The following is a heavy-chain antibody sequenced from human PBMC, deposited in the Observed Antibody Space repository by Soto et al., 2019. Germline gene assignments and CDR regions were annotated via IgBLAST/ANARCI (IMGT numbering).Heavy chain of an antibody. J-gene: IGHJ4*02. CDR3: AREDSIIIPAVSDF. CDR2: ISKSDYT. CDR1: GFAFNNYG. D-gene: IGHD2-2*01. V-gene: IGHV3-21*01. Sequence: GGSLRLSCTVSGFAFNNYGINWVRQAPGKGLEWVSSISKSDYTYYSDSVKGRFTISRDNAKNSVSLQMNTLRVEDTAVYYCAREDSIIIPAVSDFWGQGTLVTVSA.